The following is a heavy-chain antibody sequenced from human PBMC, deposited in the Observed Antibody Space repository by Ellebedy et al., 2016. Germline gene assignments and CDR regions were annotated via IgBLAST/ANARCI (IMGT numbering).Heavy chain of an antibody. V-gene: IGHV1-46*01. CDR3: ARDWPLGLRGVTEIDY. Sequence: ALVKVSCXASGYTFANYGITWVRQAPGQGLEWMGIIRPSTGSTDYAQKFQGRVMMTRDTSTSTVYMELKSLTSEDTAVYYCARDWPLGLRGVTEIDYWGQGTLVTVSS. CDR1: GYTFANYG. D-gene: IGHD3-10*01. CDR2: IRPSTGST. J-gene: IGHJ4*02.